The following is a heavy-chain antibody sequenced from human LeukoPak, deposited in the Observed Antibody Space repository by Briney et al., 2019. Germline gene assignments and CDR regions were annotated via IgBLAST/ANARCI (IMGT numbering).Heavy chain of an antibody. V-gene: IGHV3-21*01. CDR2: ISSSSSYI. CDR3: ARDLRTGTTSI. J-gene: IGHJ4*02. D-gene: IGHD1-7*01. CDR1: GFTFSSYS. Sequence: KSGGSLRLSCAASGFTFSSYSMNRVRQAPGKGLEWVSSISSSSSYIYYADSVKGRFTISRDNAKNSLYLQMNSLRAEDTAVYYCARDLRTGTTSIWGQGTLVTVSS.